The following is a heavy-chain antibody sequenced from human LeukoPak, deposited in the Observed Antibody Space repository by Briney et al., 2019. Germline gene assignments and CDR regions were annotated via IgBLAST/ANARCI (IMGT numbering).Heavy chain of an antibody. CDR2: IWYDGSNK. J-gene: IGHJ4*02. CDR1: GFTFSSYS. D-gene: IGHD2/OR15-2a*01. Sequence: GGSLRLSCAASGFTFSSYSMNWVRQAPGKGLEWVALIWYDGSNKYCTDSVKGRLTISRDNSKNTLYLQMNSLRAEDTAIYYCAREGPRGNSQFDYWGQGTLVTVSS. CDR3: AREGPRGNSQFDY. V-gene: IGHV3-33*08.